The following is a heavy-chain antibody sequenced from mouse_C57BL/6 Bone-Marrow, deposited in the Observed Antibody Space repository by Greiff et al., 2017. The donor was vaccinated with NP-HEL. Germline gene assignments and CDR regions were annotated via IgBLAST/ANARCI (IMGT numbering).Heavy chain of an antibody. CDR1: GYTFTSYW. CDR3: ARSRWQLRLYWYFDV. D-gene: IGHD3-2*02. J-gene: IGHJ1*03. CDR2: IYPGSGST. V-gene: IGHV1-55*01. Sequence: QVHVKQPGAELVKPGASVKMSCKASGYTFTSYWITWVKQRPGQGLEWIGDIYPGSGSTNYNEKFKSKATLTVDTSSSTAYMQLSSLTSEDSAVYYCARSRWQLRLYWYFDVWGTGTTVTVSS.